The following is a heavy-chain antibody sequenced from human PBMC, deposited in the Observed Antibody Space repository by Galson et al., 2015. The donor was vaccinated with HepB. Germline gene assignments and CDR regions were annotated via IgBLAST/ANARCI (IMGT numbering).Heavy chain of an antibody. V-gene: IGHV3-73*01. J-gene: IGHJ3*02. CDR3: TSPGYSSGWSLNAFVI. CDR2: IRSKANSYAT. D-gene: IGHD6-19*01. CDR1: GFTFSGSA. Sequence: SLRLSCAASGFTFSGSAMHWVRQASGKGLEWVGRIRSKANSYATAYAASVKGRSTISRDDSKNTAYLQMNSLKTEDTAVYYCTSPGYSSGWSLNAFVIWGQGTMVTVSS.